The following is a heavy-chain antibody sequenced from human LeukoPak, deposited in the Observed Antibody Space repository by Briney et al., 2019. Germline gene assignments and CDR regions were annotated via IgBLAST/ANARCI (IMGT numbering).Heavy chain of an antibody. CDR3: ARHLAYCGGDCYSLDY. CDR1: GFTLSSHA. D-gene: IGHD2-21*02. CDR2: ISYDGNIK. Sequence: GGSLRLSCAASGFTLSSHAIHWVRQAPGKGLEWVALISYDGNIKYYADSVKGRFTISRDNSKNTLSLQMNSLRAEDTAVYYCARHLAYCGGDCYSLDYWGQGTLVTVSS. J-gene: IGHJ4*02. V-gene: IGHV3-30*04.